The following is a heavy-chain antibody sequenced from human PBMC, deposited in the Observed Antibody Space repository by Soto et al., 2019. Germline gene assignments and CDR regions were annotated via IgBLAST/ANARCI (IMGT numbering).Heavy chain of an antibody. CDR2: VKSKFDGGTI. Sequence: EVQLVESGGGLVEPGGSLRRSCAASGFTFNGAWMNWVRQGPGKGLEWVGRVKSKFDGGTIDYAAPVKGRFTISRDDSRNTVYLQMNSLSTEDTAMYYCSADLPDWGAYAFDYWGKEALVTVSS. V-gene: IGHV3-15*07. CDR3: SADLPDWGAYAFDY. CDR1: GFTFNGAW. D-gene: IGHD3-16*01. J-gene: IGHJ4*02.